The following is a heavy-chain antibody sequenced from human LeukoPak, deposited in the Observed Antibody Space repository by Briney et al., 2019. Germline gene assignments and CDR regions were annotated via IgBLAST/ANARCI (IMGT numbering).Heavy chain of an antibody. CDR1: GYSFTNYW. CDR2: IYPGDSDT. CDR3: ARRVTMTYFDY. J-gene: IGHJ4*02. Sequence: GESLKISCKGSGYSFTNYWIGWVRQMPGKGLEWMGIIYPGDSDTRYSPSFQGRVTISADKSISTAYLQWSSLKASDTAMYYCARRVTMTYFDYWGQGTLVTVSS. D-gene: IGHD2-21*02. V-gene: IGHV5-51*01.